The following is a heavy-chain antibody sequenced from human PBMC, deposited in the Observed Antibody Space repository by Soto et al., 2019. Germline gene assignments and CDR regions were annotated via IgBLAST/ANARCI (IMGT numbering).Heavy chain of an antibody. CDR1: GYTFTSYD. D-gene: IGHD2-15*01. CDR2: MNPNSGNT. V-gene: IGHV1-8*01. CDR3: ARKVIGGYCSGGSCSAGYYYYMDV. J-gene: IGHJ6*03. Sequence: ASVKVCCKASGYTFTSYDINWVRQATGQGLEWMGWMNPNSGNTGYAQKFQGRVTMTRNTSISTAYMELSSLRSEDTAVYYCARKVIGGYCSGGSCSAGYYYYMDVWGKGTTVTVSS.